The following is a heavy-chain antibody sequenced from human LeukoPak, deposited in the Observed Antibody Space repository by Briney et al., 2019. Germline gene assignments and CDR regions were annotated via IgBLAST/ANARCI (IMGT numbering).Heavy chain of an antibody. V-gene: IGHV3-20*04. CDR2: INWNGGST. CDR3: ANRAHSSSWSPLLGWFDP. J-gene: IGHJ5*02. Sequence: GGSLRLSCAASGFTFDDYGMSWVRQAPGKGLEWVSGINWNGGSTGYADSVKGRFTISRDNAKNSLFLQMNSLRAEDTAVYYCANRAHSSSWSPLLGWFDPWGQGTLVTVSS. CDR1: GFTFDDYG. D-gene: IGHD6-13*01.